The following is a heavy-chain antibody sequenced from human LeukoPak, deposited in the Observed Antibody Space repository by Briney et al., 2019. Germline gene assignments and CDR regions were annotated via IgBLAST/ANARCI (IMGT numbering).Heavy chain of an antibody. V-gene: IGHV1-18*01. CDR2: ISAYNGNT. J-gene: IGHJ6*02. D-gene: IGHD6-13*01. CDR1: GYTFTSYG. CDR3: VRDGYGDGTYYYYGMDV. Sequence: ASVKVSCKASGYTFTSYGISWVRQAPGQGLEWMGWISAYNGNTNYAQKLQGRVTMTTDTSTSTAYMELRSLRFDDTAVYYCVRDGYGDGTYYYYGMDVWGQGTTVTVS.